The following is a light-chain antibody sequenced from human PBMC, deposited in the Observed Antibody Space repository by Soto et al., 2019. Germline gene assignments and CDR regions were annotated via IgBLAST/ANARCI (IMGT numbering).Light chain of an antibody. CDR2: DAF. V-gene: IGKV1-33*01. Sequence: DLQMTQSPSSLSASVGDRVTITCQASQDINTYLNWYQQKPGKAPNLLIYDAFKLETGVPSRFSGRGSGTDFTFTVTSLQPEDIATYFCQHYDNLLLTFGGGTKVEL. J-gene: IGKJ4*01. CDR1: QDINTY. CDR3: QHYDNLLLT.